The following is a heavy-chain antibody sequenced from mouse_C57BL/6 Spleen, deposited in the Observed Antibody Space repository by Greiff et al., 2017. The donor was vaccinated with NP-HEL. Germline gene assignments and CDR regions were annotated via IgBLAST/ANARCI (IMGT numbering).Heavy chain of an antibody. D-gene: IGHD2-4*01. J-gene: IGHJ4*01. V-gene: IGHV1-64*01. CDR2: IHPNSGST. CDR3: ARSDYYDYFYYAMDY. CDR1: GYTFTSYW. Sequence: QVQLQQSGAELVKPGASVKLSCKASGYTFTSYWMHWVKQRPGQGLEWIGMIHPNSGSTNYNEKFKSKATLTVDKSSSTAYMQLSSLTSEDSAVYYCARSDYYDYFYYAMDYWGQGTSVTVSS.